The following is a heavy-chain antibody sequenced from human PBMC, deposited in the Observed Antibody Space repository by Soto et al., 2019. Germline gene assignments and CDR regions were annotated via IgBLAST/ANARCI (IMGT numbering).Heavy chain of an antibody. CDR2: ISGSGGST. CDR1: GFTFSSYA. D-gene: IGHD1-1*01. J-gene: IGHJ5*02. CDR3: RGDWNDGTGSWFDP. V-gene: IGHV3-23*01. Sequence: GGSLRLSCAASGFTFSSYAMSWVRQAPGKGLEWVSAISGSGGSTYYADSVKGRFTISRDNSKNTLYLQMNSLRAEDTAAYYCRGDWNDGTGSWFDPWGQGTLVTVSS.